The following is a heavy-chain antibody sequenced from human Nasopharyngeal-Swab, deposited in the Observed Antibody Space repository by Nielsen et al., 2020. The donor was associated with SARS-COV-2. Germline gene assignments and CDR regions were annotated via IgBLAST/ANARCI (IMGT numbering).Heavy chain of an antibody. V-gene: IGHV4-34*01. CDR2: VSQGGGT. J-gene: IGHJ6*03. Sequence: RQAPGKGLEWIGEVSQGGGTHYNPSLKNRVTISVATSKSQFSLKLSSVTAAETAVYYCARGGAGVVPSPVLGLWPYYSYYDMDVWGKGTTVTVSS. D-gene: IGHD2-2*01. CDR3: ARGGAGVVPSPVLGLWPYYSYYDMDV.